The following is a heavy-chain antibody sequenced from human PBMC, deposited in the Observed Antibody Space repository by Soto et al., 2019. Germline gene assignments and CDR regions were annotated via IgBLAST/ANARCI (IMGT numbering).Heavy chain of an antibody. Sequence: GGSLRLSCAASGFPLSTYGITWVRQAPGKGLEWVSAITGTGGNTYYVDSVKGRFTSSRDNSKNMPYLQVNSLRVEDTAVYYCARIRGYWYGLDVWGQGTTVTVSS. CDR1: GFPLSTYG. V-gene: IGHV3-23*01. CDR2: ITGTGGNT. CDR3: ARIRGYWYGLDV. J-gene: IGHJ6*02.